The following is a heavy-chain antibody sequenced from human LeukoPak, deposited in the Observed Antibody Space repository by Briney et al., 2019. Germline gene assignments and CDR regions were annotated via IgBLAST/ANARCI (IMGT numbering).Heavy chain of an antibody. CDR1: GGTFSSYA. D-gene: IGHD2-15*01. CDR3: ARGRQVVAAT. CDR2: IIPIFGTA. Sequence: VASAKVSCKASGGTFSSYAISWVRQAPGQGLEWMGGIIPIFGTANYAQKFQGRVTITTDESTSTAYMELSSLRSEDTAVYYCARGRQVVAATWGQGTLVTVSS. J-gene: IGHJ5*02. V-gene: IGHV1-69*05.